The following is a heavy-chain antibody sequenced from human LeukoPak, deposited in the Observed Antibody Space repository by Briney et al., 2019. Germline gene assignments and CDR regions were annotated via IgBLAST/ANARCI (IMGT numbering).Heavy chain of an antibody. J-gene: IGHJ4*02. Sequence: SVKVSCKASGYTFTGYYMHWVRQAPGQGLEWMGGIIPIFGTANYAQKFQGRVTITADESTSTAYMELSSLRSEDTAVYYCALEPDYYGSGSFDYWGQGTLVTVSS. CDR3: ALEPDYYGSGSFDY. V-gene: IGHV1-69*13. CDR2: IIPIFGTA. CDR1: GYTFTGYY. D-gene: IGHD3-10*01.